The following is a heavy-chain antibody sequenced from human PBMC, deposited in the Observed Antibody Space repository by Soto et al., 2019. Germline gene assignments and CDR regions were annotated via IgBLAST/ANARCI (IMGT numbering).Heavy chain of an antibody. CDR1: GGTFSSYA. Sequence: QVQLVQSGAEVKKPGSSVKVSCKASGGTFSSYAISWVRQAPGQGLEWMGGIIPIFGTANYAQKFQGRVTITADESTSTAYMELSSLRSEDTAVYYCTRELTSGSYFGGAFDIWGQGTMVTVSS. CDR2: IIPIFGTA. CDR3: TRELTSGSYFGGAFDI. D-gene: IGHD1-26*01. V-gene: IGHV1-69*01. J-gene: IGHJ3*02.